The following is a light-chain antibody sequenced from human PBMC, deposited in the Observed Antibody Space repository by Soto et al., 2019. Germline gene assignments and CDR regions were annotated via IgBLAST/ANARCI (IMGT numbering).Light chain of an antibody. CDR2: GAS. V-gene: IGKV3-20*01. Sequence: EIVLTQSPGTLSLSPGERATLSCRASQSVSSSYLAWYQQEPGQAPRLLIYGASSRATGIPDRFSGSGSGTDFTLTISRLEPEDFAVYYCQKYGSSLVTFGGGTKVDIK. CDR3: QKYGSSLVT. J-gene: IGKJ4*01. CDR1: QSVSSSY.